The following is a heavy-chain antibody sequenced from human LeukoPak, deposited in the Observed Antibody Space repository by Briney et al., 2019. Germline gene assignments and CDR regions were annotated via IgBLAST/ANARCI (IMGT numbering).Heavy chain of an antibody. CDR3: SRSQFDY. V-gene: IGHV3-74*03. Sequence: PGGSLRLSCEPSGFPFSSYWMLWMRQAPGKGLVWVARISGDGTIKTYADFVRGRFTISRDNTKNILYLQMNSLKVEDTAIYFCSRSQFDYWGRGVLVTVSS. J-gene: IGHJ4*02. CDR2: ISGDGTIK. CDR1: GFPFSSYW.